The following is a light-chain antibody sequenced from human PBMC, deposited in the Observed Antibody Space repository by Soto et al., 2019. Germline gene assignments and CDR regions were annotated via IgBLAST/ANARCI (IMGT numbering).Light chain of an antibody. CDR3: SSYISRNLI. J-gene: IGLJ2*01. CDR2: EVI. Sequence: QSALTQPASVSGSPGQSITISCTETNSDVDTYTYVSWYQQVPGKAPKLMIYEVIKRPSGVSRRFSGSKSGNTASLTISGLQAEDEADYYCSSYISRNLIFGGGTKLTVL. V-gene: IGLV2-14*01. CDR1: NSDVDTYTY.